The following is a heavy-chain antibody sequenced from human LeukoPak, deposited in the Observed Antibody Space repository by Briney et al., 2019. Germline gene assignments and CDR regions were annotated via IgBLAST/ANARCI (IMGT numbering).Heavy chain of an antibody. Sequence: SETLSLTCTVSGGSLSSSSYYWGWDRQPPGRGREWIGSIYYSGSTYYNPSLKRPLPISVHTSKHHFSLKLSSVTAADTAVYYCARRNYDSSGYASFDYWGQGTLVTVSS. J-gene: IGHJ4*02. CDR1: GGSLSSSSYY. V-gene: IGHV4-39*02. D-gene: IGHD3-22*01. CDR2: IYYSGST. CDR3: ARRNYDSSGYASFDY.